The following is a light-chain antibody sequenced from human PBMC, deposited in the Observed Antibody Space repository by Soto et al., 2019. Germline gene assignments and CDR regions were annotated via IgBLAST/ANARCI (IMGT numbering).Light chain of an antibody. CDR1: QGVGST. V-gene: IGKV3-15*01. Sequence: EIVMTHSPATLSVSPGERATLSCRAIQGVGSTLAWDQQKPGQTPRPLIYAASTRDPAVPARFSGSGSGTDLTLTIRRLQSEEFAVYSCRHYHSWPLILGGGPKV. CDR3: RHYHSWPLI. J-gene: IGKJ4*01. CDR2: AAS.